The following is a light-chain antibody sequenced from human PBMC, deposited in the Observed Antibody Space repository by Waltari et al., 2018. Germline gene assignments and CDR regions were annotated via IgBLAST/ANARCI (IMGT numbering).Light chain of an antibody. Sequence: QSVLTQPPSASGTPGQRVSISCSGSSSNIGSNYVYWYQQFPGMAPKPPIPRNHQRPSGVPDLFSGAKSGTSASLAISGLRSEDEADYYYAAWDDSLSGPGVFGTGTKVTVL. V-gene: IGLV1-47*01. CDR1: SSNIGSNY. CDR2: RNH. J-gene: IGLJ1*01. CDR3: AAWDDSLSGPGV.